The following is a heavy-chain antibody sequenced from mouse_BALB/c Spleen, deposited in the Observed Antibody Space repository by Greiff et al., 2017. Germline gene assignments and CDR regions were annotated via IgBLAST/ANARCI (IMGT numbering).Heavy chain of an antibody. V-gene: IGHV5-12-1*01. CDR3: ARPYGNYDYAMDY. CDR1: GFAFSSYD. Sequence: EVHLVESGGGLVKPGGSLKLSCAASGFAFSSYDMSWVRQTPEKRLEWVAYISSGGGSTYYPDTVKGRFTISRDNAKNTLYLQMSSLKSEDTAMYYCARPYGNYDYAMDYWGQGTSVTVSS. D-gene: IGHD2-1*01. J-gene: IGHJ4*01. CDR2: ISSGGGST.